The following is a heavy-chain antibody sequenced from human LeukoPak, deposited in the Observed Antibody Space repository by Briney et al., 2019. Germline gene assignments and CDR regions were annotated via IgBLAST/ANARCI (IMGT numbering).Heavy chain of an antibody. CDR2: IWYDGSNK. CDR1: GFTFSSYG. D-gene: IGHD3-16*01. J-gene: IGHJ4*02. Sequence: PGRSLRLSCAASGFTFSSYGMHWVRQAPGKGLEWVAVIWYDGSNKYYADSVKGRFTISRHNSKNTLYLQMNSLRAEDTAVYYCARAGPPGYEHFDYWGQGTLVTVSS. CDR3: ARAGPPGYEHFDY. V-gene: IGHV3-30*19.